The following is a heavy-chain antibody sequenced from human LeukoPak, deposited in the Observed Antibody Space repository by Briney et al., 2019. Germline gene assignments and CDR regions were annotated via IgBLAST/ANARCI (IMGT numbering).Heavy chain of an antibody. Sequence: ASVKVSCYVSGYTLTELSMHWVRQAPGKGLEWMGGFDPEDGETIYAQKFQGRVTMTEDTSTDTAYMELSSLRSEDTAVYYCAVGAPPEYYFDYWGQGTLVTVSS. CDR3: AVGAPPEYYFDY. CDR1: GYTLTELS. D-gene: IGHD1-26*01. V-gene: IGHV1-24*01. CDR2: FDPEDGET. J-gene: IGHJ4*02.